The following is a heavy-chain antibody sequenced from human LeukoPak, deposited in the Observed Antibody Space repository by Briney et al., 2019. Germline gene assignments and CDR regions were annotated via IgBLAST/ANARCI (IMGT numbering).Heavy chain of an antibody. V-gene: IGHV3-64*01. D-gene: IGHD6-6*01. J-gene: IGHJ4*02. Sequence: GGSLGLSCAASGFTFSRYSMHWVRQAPGKGLEYVSAISNNVGSTYYAKSVKGRFTISRDNSKNTLYLQMGSLRAEDMAVYYCARTSIAAREADYWGQGTLVTVSS. CDR3: ARTSIAAREADY. CDR2: ISNNVGST. CDR1: GFTFSRYS.